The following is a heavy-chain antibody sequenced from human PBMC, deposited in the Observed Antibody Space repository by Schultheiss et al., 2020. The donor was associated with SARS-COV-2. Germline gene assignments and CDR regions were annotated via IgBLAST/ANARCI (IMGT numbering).Heavy chain of an antibody. CDR3: ARDRRRFLEWSYYYGMDV. D-gene: IGHD3-3*01. Sequence: GGSLRLSCAASGFTFSSYSMNWVRQAPGKGLEWVSSISSSSSYIYYADSVKGRFTISRDNAKNSLYLQMNSLRAEDTAVYYCARDRRRFLEWSYYYGMDVWGQGTTVTVSS. V-gene: IGHV3-21*01. CDR1: GFTFSSYS. CDR2: ISSSSSYI. J-gene: IGHJ6*02.